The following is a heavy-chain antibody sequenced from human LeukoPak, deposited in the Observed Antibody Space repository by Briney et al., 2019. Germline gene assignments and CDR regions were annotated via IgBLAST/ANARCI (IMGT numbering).Heavy chain of an antibody. CDR3: ARHVSGSYYAPYYFDY. CDR1: GGSLTSISHY. V-gene: IGHV4-39*01. Sequence: PSETLSLTCTVSGGSLTSISHYWDWIRQPPGTGLEWLGSISYSGSTYYNPSLKSRVTISVDTSKNQFSLKLSSVAAADTAVYYCARHVSGSYYAPYYFDYWGQGTLVTVSS. J-gene: IGHJ4*02. CDR2: ISYSGST. D-gene: IGHD1-26*01.